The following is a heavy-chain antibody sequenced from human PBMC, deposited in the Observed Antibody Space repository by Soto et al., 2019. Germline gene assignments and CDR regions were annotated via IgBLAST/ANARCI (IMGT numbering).Heavy chain of an antibody. CDR1: GFTFSSSW. CDR3: ARAGLLASGDY. V-gene: IGHV3-74*01. Sequence: GGSLRLSCAASGFTFSSSWMYWFRQGPGKGLVWVSGISGDGDSTTHADSVKGRFTISRDNAKNTLYLQMNSLIVEDTALYYCARAGLLASGDYWGQGTLATVSS. D-gene: IGHD1-26*01. J-gene: IGHJ4*02. CDR2: ISGDGDST.